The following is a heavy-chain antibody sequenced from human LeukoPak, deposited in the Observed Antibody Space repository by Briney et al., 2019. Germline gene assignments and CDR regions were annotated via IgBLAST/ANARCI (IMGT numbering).Heavy chain of an antibody. CDR2: INPSGGSK. CDR1: GYTFTTYY. V-gene: IGHV1-46*01. Sequence: GASVKVSCKASGYTFTTYYMHWVRQAPGLGLEWMGIINPSGGSKNYAQKFQGRVTMTRDTSTSTVYMELSSLRSEDSAVYYCAREIYGRQRQYYFDYWGHGTLVTVSS. CDR3: AREIYGRQRQYYFDY. D-gene: IGHD6-25*01. J-gene: IGHJ4*01.